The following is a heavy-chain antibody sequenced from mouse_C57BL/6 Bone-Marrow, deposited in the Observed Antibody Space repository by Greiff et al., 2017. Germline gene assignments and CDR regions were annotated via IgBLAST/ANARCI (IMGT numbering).Heavy chain of an antibody. CDR1: GYTFTGYW. Sequence: QVQLQQSGAELMKPGASVKLSCKATGYTFTGYWIEWVKPRPGHGLEWIGELLPGRGSTYYNDKFKGKATFTADTSSHTAYMQLSSLTTEDSAIYYWARHYGDCDDRGQGTTLTVSS. V-gene: IGHV1-9*01. D-gene: IGHD1-1*02. CDR2: LLPGRGST. CDR3: ARHYGDCDD. J-gene: IGHJ2*01.